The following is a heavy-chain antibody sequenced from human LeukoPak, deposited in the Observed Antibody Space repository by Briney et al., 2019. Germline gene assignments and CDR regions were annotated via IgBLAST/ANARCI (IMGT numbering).Heavy chain of an antibody. V-gene: IGHV1-69*13. J-gene: IGHJ4*02. Sequence: SVKVSCKASGGTFSSYAISWVRQAPGQGLEWMGGIIPIFGTANYAQKFQGRVTITADESTSTAYMELSSMRSEDTAVYYCARDRSGSYSFDYWGQGTLVTVSS. D-gene: IGHD1-26*01. CDR2: IIPIFGTA. CDR3: ARDRSGSYSFDY. CDR1: GGTFSSYA.